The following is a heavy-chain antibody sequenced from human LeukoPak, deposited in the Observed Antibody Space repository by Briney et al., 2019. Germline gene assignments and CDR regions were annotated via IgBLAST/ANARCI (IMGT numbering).Heavy chain of an antibody. V-gene: IGHV1-69*13. D-gene: IGHD3-3*01. CDR2: IIPIFGTA. CDR1: GGTFSSYA. J-gene: IGHJ3*02. CDR3: ARSPLYDFWSGYSYDAFDI. Sequence: SVKVSCKDSGGTFSSYAIIWVRQAPGQGLEWMGGIIPIFGTANYAQKFQGRVTITADESTSTAYMELSRLRSDDTAVYYCARSPLYDFWSGYSYDAFDIWGQGTMVTVSS.